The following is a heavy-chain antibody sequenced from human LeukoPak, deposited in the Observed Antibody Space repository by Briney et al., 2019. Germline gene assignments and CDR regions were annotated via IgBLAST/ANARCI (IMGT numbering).Heavy chain of an antibody. Sequence: PGGSLRLSCSASGFTFSSYAMDWVRQAPGKGLEYVSAISSNGGSTYYADSVKGRFTISRDNSKNTLYLQMSSLRAEDTAVYYCVKSIGVGSGSFPFDPWGQGTLVTVSS. V-gene: IGHV3-64D*06. CDR1: GFTFSSYA. D-gene: IGHD3-10*01. CDR2: ISSNGGST. CDR3: VKSIGVGSGSFPFDP. J-gene: IGHJ5*02.